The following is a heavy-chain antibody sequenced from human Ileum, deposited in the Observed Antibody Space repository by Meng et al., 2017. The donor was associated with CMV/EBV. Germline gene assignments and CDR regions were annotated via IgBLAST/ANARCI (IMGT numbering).Heavy chain of an antibody. Sequence: GESLKISCAASEFIFSNYVMNWVRQAPGKGLEWVSGISGSGVTTYYPDSVKGRFTISRDNSQSTLYLQMNTLRAEDTAVYYCAKSYLGPFRGKSVTERILNGFDVWGRGTMVTVSS. V-gene: IGHV3-23*01. CDR3: AKSYLGPFRGKSVTERILNGFDV. CDR1: EFIFSNYV. D-gene: IGHD3-16*02. CDR2: ISGSGVTT. J-gene: IGHJ3*01.